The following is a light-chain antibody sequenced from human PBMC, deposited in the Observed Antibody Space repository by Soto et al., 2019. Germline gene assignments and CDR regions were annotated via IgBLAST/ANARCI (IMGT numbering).Light chain of an antibody. Sequence: QSALSQPPSVSGAPGQRVTISCTGSSSNIGTGYDVHWYQQLPGTAPKLLIYGNSNRPSGVPDRFSGSKSGTSASLAITGLQAGDEANYSCQSSDSSLSVYYVFGTGTKVTVL. CDR3: QSSDSSLSVYYV. CDR2: GNS. CDR1: SSNIGTGYD. V-gene: IGLV1-40*01. J-gene: IGLJ1*01.